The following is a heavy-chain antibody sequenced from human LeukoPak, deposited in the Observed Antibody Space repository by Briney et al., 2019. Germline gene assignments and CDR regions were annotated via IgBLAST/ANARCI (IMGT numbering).Heavy chain of an antibody. CDR1: GGSMSSHF. Sequence: PSETLSLTCSVSGGSMSSHFWTWIRQPPGKGLQWIGYVYYSGSTNYNPSLRSRATMSLDRSKNQFSLKLNSVTAADPAVYYCARAYYYDSSGYYYESGPFDPWGQGTLVTVSS. CDR3: ARAYYYDSSGYYYESGPFDP. CDR2: VYYSGST. J-gene: IGHJ5*02. D-gene: IGHD3-22*01. V-gene: IGHV4-59*11.